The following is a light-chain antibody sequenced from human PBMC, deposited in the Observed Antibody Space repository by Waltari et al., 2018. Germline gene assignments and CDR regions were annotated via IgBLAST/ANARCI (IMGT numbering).Light chain of an antibody. CDR3: QQYGNSLWT. CDR1: QSVTSNY. V-gene: IGKV3-20*01. Sequence: EIVLTQSPGTLSLSPGERATLSCRASQSVTSNYLAWYQQRPGQAPRLLIYGASSKATAIPDRFSGSGSGTDFTLTISRLEPEDFAMYYCQQYGNSLWTFGQGTKVEIK. CDR2: GAS. J-gene: IGKJ1*01.